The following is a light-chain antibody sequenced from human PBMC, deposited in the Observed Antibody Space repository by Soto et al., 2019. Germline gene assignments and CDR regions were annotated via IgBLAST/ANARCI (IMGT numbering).Light chain of an antibody. CDR3: QHTNSFPRA. CDR2: DAS. CDR1: ESISSW. Sequence: GARVTITCRASESISSWLAWYQQKPGKAPKLLIYDASSLESGVPSRFSGSGSGTDFTLTINSLQPEDIATYYCQHTNSFPRAFGQSTKV. J-gene: IGKJ1*01. V-gene: IGKV1-12*01.